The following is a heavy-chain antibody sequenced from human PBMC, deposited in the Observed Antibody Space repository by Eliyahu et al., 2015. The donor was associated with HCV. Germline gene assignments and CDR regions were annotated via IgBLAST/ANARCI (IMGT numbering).Heavy chain of an antibody. Sequence: EVQLLESGGGLVQPGGSLRLSCAASGFTFSSYAMSWVRQAPGKGLEWVSAISGSGGSTYYADSVKGRFTISRDNSKNTLYLQMNSLRAEDTAVYYCAKDSGGAPELDNWFDPWGQGTLVTVSS. CDR2: ISGSGGST. J-gene: IGHJ5*02. CDR3: AKDSGGAPELDNWFDP. V-gene: IGHV3-23*01. CDR1: GFTFSSYA. D-gene: IGHD1-7*01.